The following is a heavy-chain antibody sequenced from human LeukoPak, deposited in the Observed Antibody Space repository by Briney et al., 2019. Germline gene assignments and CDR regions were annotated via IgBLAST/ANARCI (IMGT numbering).Heavy chain of an antibody. CDR3: AKDYYGSGSYYLGEIEFDS. Sequence: GGSLRLSCAASGFTVSSNYMSWVRQAPGKGLEWVSVIYSGGSTYYADSVKGRFTISRDNSKNTLYLQMNSLRAEDTAVYYCAKDYYGSGSYYLGEIEFDSWGQGTLVTVSS. CDR1: GFTVSSNY. V-gene: IGHV3-53*01. J-gene: IGHJ4*02. D-gene: IGHD3-10*01. CDR2: IYSGGST.